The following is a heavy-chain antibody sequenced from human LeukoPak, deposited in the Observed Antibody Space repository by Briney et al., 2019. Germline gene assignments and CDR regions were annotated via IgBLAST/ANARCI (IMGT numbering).Heavy chain of an antibody. V-gene: IGHV3-30*02. J-gene: IGHJ4*02. CDR2: IRYDGSNK. CDR1: GFTFSSYG. Sequence: PGGSLRLSCAASGFTFSSYGMHWVRQAPGKGLEWVAFIRYDGSNKYYADSVKGRFTISRDNSKNTLYLQMNSLRAEDTAVYYCAKDAYYDTSGYRDWGQGTLVTVSS. CDR3: AKDAYYDTSGYRD. D-gene: IGHD3-22*01.